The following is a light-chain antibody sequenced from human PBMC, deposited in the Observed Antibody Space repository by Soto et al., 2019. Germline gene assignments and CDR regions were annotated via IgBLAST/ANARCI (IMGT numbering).Light chain of an antibody. V-gene: IGLV2-23*01. Sequence: QSVLTQPASVSGSPGQASSVSCTGTSYDVGAYNSVSWYQQLPRKAPQVILYKGTQRPSGVSSRFSGSTSGNAASLTISGLQADDEADYFCCSSAPESTYVFGTGTKVTVL. CDR2: KGT. J-gene: IGLJ1*01. CDR3: CSSAPESTYV. CDR1: SYDVGAYNS.